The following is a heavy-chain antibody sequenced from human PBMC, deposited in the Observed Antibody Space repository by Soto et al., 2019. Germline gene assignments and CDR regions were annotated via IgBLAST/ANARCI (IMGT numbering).Heavy chain of an antibody. J-gene: IGHJ4*02. CDR1: GFSVSSYA. V-gene: IGHV3-23*01. CDR3: ARRGPGTYFDY. CDR2: VSGSGGST. Sequence: GGSLRLSCAASGFSVSSYAMNWVRQAPGKGLEWASVVSGSGGSTYYADSVQGRFTISRDNSKNTLYLQMNSLRAEDTAIYYCARRGPGTYFDYWGQGTLVTVSS. D-gene: IGHD6-13*01.